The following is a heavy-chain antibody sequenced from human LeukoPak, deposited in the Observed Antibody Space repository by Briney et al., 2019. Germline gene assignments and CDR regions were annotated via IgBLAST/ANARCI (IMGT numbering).Heavy chain of an antibody. Sequence: PGGSLRLSCAASGYTFSGYWMHWVRQAPGKGLVWVSRIDTDGRTTNYADSVKGRFTIYRDNVQNTLFLQMNSLTVEDTAVYYCARDVGGARSYWGQGALVTVSS. V-gene: IGHV3-74*01. J-gene: IGHJ4*02. CDR1: GYTFSGYW. CDR2: IDTDGRTT. CDR3: ARDVGGARSY. D-gene: IGHD3-10*01.